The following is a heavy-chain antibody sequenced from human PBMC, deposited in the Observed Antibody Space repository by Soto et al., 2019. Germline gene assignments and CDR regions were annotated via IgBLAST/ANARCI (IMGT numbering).Heavy chain of an antibody. D-gene: IGHD3-16*02. CDR1: GFTFSSYA. J-gene: IGHJ4*02. CDR3: AKALGELSPESYDY. CDR2: ISYDGSDK. V-gene: IGHV3-30*18. Sequence: QVQLVESGGGVVQPGRSLRLSCAASGFTFSSYAMHWVRQAPGKGLEWVAVISYDGSDKDYAASVKGRFTISRDNSKNPLNLQMNSLRDDDTAVYYCAKALGELSPESYDYWGQGTLITVSS.